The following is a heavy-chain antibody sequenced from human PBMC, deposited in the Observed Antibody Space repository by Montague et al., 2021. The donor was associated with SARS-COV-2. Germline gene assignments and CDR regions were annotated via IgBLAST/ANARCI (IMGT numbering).Heavy chain of an antibody. CDR3: AREGLGNYYDSSGYYPFDY. CDR2: ISYDGSNK. J-gene: IGHJ4*02. V-gene: IGHV3-30*04. D-gene: IGHD3-22*01. CDR1: GFTFSSYA. Sequence: SLRLSCAASGFTFSSYAMHWVRQAPGKGLEWVAVISYDGSNKYYVDSVKGRFTISRDNSKNTLYLQMNSLRAEDTAVYYCAREGLGNYYDSSGYYPFDYWGQGTLVTVS.